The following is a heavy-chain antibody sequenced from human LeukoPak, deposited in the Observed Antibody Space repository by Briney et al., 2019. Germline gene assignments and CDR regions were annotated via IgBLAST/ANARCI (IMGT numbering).Heavy chain of an antibody. V-gene: IGHV1-2*02. Sequence: ASVKVSCKASGYTFTDYYIHWLRQAPGQGLEWMGWINPNSGATNYAQNFQGRLTMTRDTSITTAYMEVSRLRSDDTAVYYCAREGREYTYGCTWFDPWGQGTLVTVSS. CDR1: GYTFTDYY. J-gene: IGHJ5*02. CDR2: INPNSGAT. CDR3: AREGREYTYGCTWFDP. D-gene: IGHD5-18*01.